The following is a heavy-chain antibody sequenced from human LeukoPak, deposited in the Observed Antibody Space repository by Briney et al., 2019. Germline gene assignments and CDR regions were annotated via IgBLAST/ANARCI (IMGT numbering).Heavy chain of an antibody. Sequence: SETLSLTCTVSGGSISSYYWSWIRQPPGKGLEWIGYIYTSGSTNYNPSLKSRVTISVDTSKNQFSLKLSSVTAADTAVYYCARQEGDSSGYYYDWYFDLWGRGTLVTISS. V-gene: IGHV4-4*09. D-gene: IGHD3-22*01. CDR1: GGSISSYY. CDR2: IYTSGST. J-gene: IGHJ2*01. CDR3: ARQEGDSSGYYYDWYFDL.